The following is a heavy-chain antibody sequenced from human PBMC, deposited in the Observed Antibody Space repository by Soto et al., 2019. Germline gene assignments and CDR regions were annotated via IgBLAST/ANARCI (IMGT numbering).Heavy chain of an antibody. J-gene: IGHJ3*02. CDR1: GFTFSSYA. Sequence: QVQLVESGGGVVQPGRSLRLSCAASGFTFSSYAMHWVRQAPGKGLEWVAVISYDGSNKYYADSVKGRFTISRDNSKNTLYLQMNSLSAEDRAVYYCASWEVAGIAFDIWGQGTMVTVSS. D-gene: IGHD6-19*01. V-gene: IGHV3-30-3*01. CDR2: ISYDGSNK. CDR3: ASWEVAGIAFDI.